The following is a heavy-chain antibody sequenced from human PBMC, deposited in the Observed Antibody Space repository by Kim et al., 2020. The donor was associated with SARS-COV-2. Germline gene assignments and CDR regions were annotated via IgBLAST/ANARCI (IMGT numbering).Heavy chain of an antibody. Sequence: GGSLRLSCAASGFIFRNYGMHWVRQAPGKGLEWVAVIWYDGSIKYYADSGKGRFTISRDNSKNTLYLQMNSLRAEDTAVYYCAKAPADGDYYYWGQGTLVTVSS. CDR1: GFIFRNYG. CDR2: IWYDGSIK. J-gene: IGHJ4*02. CDR3: AKAPADGDYYY. V-gene: IGHV3-33*06. D-gene: IGHD4-17*01.